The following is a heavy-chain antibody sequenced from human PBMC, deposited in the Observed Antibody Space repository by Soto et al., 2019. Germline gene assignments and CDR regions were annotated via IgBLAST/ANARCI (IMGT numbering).Heavy chain of an antibody. CDR2: VYYGGST. Sequence: QLHLQESGPGLVKPSETLSLTCTVSGGSISSSSYYWGWIRQPPGKGLEWIGNVYYGGSTYYNPYLTSRVTIPVETSKSQFSLKLSSVTATDTAVYYCAGGDYYHSSGYYFYYYTMDVWGQGTTVTVSS. V-gene: IGHV4-39*01. D-gene: IGHD3-22*01. CDR3: AGGDYYHSSGYYFYYYTMDV. J-gene: IGHJ6*02. CDR1: GGSISSSSYY.